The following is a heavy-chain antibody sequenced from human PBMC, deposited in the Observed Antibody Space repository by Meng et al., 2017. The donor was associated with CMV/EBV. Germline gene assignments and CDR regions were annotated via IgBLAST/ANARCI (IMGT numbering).Heavy chain of an antibody. D-gene: IGHD2-2*01. CDR3: AREGGGSTRCYYFDY. CDR2: IYSGGST. Sequence: GESLKISCAASGFTVSSNYMSWVRQAPGKGLEWVSVIYSGGSTYYADSVKGRFTIYRDNSKNTLYLQLDSLRAEDTAVYYCAREGGGSTRCYYFDYWGQGTLVTVSS. CDR1: GFTVSSNY. V-gene: IGHV3-53*01. J-gene: IGHJ4*02.